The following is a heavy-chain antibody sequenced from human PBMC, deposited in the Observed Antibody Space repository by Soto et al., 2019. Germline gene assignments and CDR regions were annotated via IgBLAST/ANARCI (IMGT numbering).Heavy chain of an antibody. CDR1: GYSFTSYW. D-gene: IGHD3-22*01. Sequence: PGESLKISCKGSGYSFTSYWISWVRQMPGKGLEWMGRIDPSDSYTNYSPSLQGHVTISADKSISTAYLQWSSLKASDTAMYYCATYFPITMIVVVTSGGFDIWGQGTMVTVSS. J-gene: IGHJ3*02. CDR3: ATYFPITMIVVVTSGGFDI. CDR2: IDPSDSYT. V-gene: IGHV5-10-1*01.